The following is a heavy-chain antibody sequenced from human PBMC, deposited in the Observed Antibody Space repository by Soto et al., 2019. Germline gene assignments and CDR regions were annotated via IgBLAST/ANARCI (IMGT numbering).Heavy chain of an antibody. Sequence: GESLKISCQGQGYPFTNYWIAWVRQKPGKGLEWMGVIYPGDSDTRYNPFFEGRVTFSADSSISTAYLEWNSLKGSDTALYYSARDEQLGMWLDPWGPGTLVTVSS. V-gene: IGHV5-51*01. CDR1: GYPFTNYW. D-gene: IGHD1-1*01. CDR3: ARDEQLGMWLDP. CDR2: IYPGDSDT. J-gene: IGHJ5*01.